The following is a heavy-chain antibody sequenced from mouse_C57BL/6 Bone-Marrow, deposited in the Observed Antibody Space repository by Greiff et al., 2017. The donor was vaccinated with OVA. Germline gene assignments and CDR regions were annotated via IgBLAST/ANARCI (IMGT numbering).Heavy chain of an antibody. D-gene: IGHD2-3*01. V-gene: IGHV7-3*01. J-gene: IGHJ3*01. Sequence: DVKLVESGGGLVQPGGSLSLSCAASGFTFTDYYMSWVRQPPGKALEWLGFIRNKANGYTTEYSASVKGRFTISRDNSQSILYLQMNALRAEDSATYYCARPDGYPFAYWGQGTLVTVSA. CDR3: ARPDGYPFAY. CDR2: IRNKANGYTT. CDR1: GFTFTDYY.